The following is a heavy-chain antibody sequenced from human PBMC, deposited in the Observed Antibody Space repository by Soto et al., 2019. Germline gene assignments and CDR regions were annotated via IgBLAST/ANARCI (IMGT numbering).Heavy chain of an antibody. CDR2: NR. D-gene: IGHD3-16*02. Sequence: GASVKVSCKASGYTFTNYRISWVRQAPGQGLEWMGYNRNYAQKLQGRVTMTTDTATSTAYMELRSLRSDDTAVYYCARDRLPLGELSPGEYWGQGTVVTVYS. V-gene: IGHV1-18*01. CDR1: GYTFTNYR. CDR3: ARDRLPLGELSPGEY. J-gene: IGHJ4*02.